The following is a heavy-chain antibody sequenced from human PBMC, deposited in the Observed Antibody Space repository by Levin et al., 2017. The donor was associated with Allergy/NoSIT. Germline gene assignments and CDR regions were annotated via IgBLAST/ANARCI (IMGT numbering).Heavy chain of an antibody. D-gene: IGHD2-15*01. J-gene: IGHJ4*02. V-gene: IGHV3-30*18. CDR2: ISYDGSHT. CDR3: ANHFHDSGPDF. CDR1: GFNFSSYG. Sequence: GGSLRLSCIGSGFNFSSYGMHWVRQAPGKGLEWVGVISYDGSHTIYGDSVKGRLTISRDNAKNSLFLQIDSLKTEDTAMYYCANHFHDSGPDFWGQGTPVTVSS.